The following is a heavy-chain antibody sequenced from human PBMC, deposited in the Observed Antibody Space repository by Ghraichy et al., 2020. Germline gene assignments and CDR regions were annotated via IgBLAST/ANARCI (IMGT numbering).Heavy chain of an antibody. D-gene: IGHD5-18*01. Sequence: SGPTLVKPTQTLTLTCTFSGFSLSTRGVGVGWIRQPPGKALEWLALIYWDDDKRYSPSLKSRLTITKDTSKNQVVLTMTNMDPVDTATYYCAHSQGGYSYRDWFDPWGQGTLVTVSS. V-gene: IGHV2-5*02. CDR2: IYWDDDK. CDR3: AHSQGGYSYRDWFDP. CDR1: GFSLSTRGVG. J-gene: IGHJ5*02.